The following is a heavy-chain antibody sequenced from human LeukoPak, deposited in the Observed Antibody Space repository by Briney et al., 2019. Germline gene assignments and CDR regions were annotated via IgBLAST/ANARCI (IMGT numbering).Heavy chain of an antibody. Sequence: GGSLRLSCVASGFTFSSYTMNWVRQAPGKGLEWVSSISSSSSYIYYADSVKGRFTISRDNAKKSVYLQMNSLRVEDTAVYYCARDHHRRLYDSQARDTFDIWGQGTMVTVSS. CDR2: ISSSSSYI. V-gene: IGHV3-21*01. CDR1: GFTFSSYT. J-gene: IGHJ3*02. D-gene: IGHD3-22*01. CDR3: ARDHHRRLYDSQARDTFDI.